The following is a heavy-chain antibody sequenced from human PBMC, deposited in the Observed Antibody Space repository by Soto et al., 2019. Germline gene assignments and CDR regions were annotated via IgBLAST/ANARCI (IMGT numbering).Heavy chain of an antibody. CDR2: ISGSGGST. V-gene: IGHV3-23*01. D-gene: IGHD3-10*01. CDR1: GFTFSSYA. Sequence: GGSLRLSCAASGFTFSSYAMSWVRQAPGKGLEWVSAISGSGGSTYYADSVKGRFTISRDNSKNTLYLQMNSLRAEDTAVYYWAKDRYYYGSGSYYKPNWFDPWGQGTLVTVSS. CDR3: AKDRYYYGSGSYYKPNWFDP. J-gene: IGHJ5*02.